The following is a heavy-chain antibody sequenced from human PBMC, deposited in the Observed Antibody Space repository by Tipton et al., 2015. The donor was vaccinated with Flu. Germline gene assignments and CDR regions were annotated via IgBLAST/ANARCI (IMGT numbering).Heavy chain of an antibody. CDR1: GEALDSRYY. CDR2: IHRSGTT. J-gene: IGHJ4*02. Sequence: GEALDSRYYWGWIRQPPGQGLEWIGNIHRSGTTYRNPSLKSRVIMSVETSKNQFSLKLSSVTAADTAVYYCARVRERGSGHFDYWGQGTLVTVSS. CDR3: ARVRERGSGHFDY. V-gene: IGHV4-38-2*02. D-gene: IGHD2-15*01.